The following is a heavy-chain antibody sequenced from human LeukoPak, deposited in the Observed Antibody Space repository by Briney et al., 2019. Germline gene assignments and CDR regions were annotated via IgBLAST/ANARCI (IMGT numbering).Heavy chain of an antibody. D-gene: IGHD6-19*01. CDR2: INHSGST. Sequence: SETLSLTCAVYGGSFSGYYWSWIRQPPGKGLEWIGEINHSGSTNYNPSLKSRVTISVDTSKNQFSLKLSSVTAADTAVYYCARVEWLVPFDYWGQGTLVTVS. J-gene: IGHJ4*02. CDR3: ARVEWLVPFDY. CDR1: GGSFSGYY. V-gene: IGHV4-34*01.